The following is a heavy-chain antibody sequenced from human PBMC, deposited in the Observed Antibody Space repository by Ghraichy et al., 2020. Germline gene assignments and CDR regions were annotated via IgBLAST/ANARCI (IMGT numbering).Heavy chain of an antibody. CDR3: TTSKIGVVAFDI. CDR2: VKTKIDGGTT. CDR1: GFPFNKAW. J-gene: IGHJ3*02. V-gene: IGHV3-15*07. D-gene: IGHD2-21*01. Sequence: GGSLRLSCEASGFPFNKAWMNWVRQAPGKGLEWVALVKTKIDGGTTDYAAPVKGRFIISRDESDKTMYLQMNSLKTEDTAVYYCTTSKIGVVAFDIWGQGTMFTVSS.